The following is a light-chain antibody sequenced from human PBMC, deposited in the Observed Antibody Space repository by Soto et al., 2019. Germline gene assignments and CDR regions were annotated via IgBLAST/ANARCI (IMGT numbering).Light chain of an antibody. V-gene: IGLV2-11*01. Sequence: QSALTQPHSVSGSPGQSVTISCTGTSSDVGGYTYVSWYQQHPGKAPELIIYDVTERPSGFPDRFSGSKSGNTASLTISGLQAEDEADYYCCSYTGSYSYVCGIGTKLTVL. CDR1: SSDVGGYTY. CDR2: DVT. J-gene: IGLJ1*01. CDR3: CSYTGSYSYV.